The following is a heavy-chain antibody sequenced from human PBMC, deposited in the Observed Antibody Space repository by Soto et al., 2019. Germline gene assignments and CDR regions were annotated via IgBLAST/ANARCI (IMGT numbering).Heavy chain of an antibody. CDR1: GGTFSNYA. V-gene: IGHV1-69*01. D-gene: IGHD6-13*01. Sequence: QVRLVQSGAEVKKPGSSVKVSCKASGGTFSNYAITWLRLAPGQGLEWLGGIIPVFGTVNYAQKFQGSVTITADESTSTAYMELNRLRSEDTAVYYCARDNPYTNSFGNWFDPWGQGTLVIVS. J-gene: IGHJ5*02. CDR3: ARDNPYTNSFGNWFDP. CDR2: IIPVFGTV.